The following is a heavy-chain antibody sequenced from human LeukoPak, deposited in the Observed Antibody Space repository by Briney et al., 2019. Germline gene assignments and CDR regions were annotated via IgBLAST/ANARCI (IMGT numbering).Heavy chain of an antibody. CDR2: IYYSGST. J-gene: IGHJ5*02. D-gene: IGHD2-2*01. CDR3: ARDRCSSTSCYGRGVWFDP. Sequence: SQTLSLTCTVSGGSISSGGYYWSWIRQHPGKGLEWIGYIYYSGSTYYNPSLKSRVTISVDTSKNQFSLKLSSVTAADTAVYYCARDRCSSTSCYGRGVWFDPWGQGTLVTVSS. V-gene: IGHV4-31*03. CDR1: GGSISSGGYY.